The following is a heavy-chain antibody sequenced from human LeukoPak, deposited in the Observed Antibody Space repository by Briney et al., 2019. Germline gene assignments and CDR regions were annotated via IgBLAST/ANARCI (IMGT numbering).Heavy chain of an antibody. CDR2: IYPGDSDT. V-gene: IGHV5-51*01. D-gene: IGHD5-12*01. CDR3: ARLEATIVSRHYYYYYGMDV. CDR1: GYSFTSYW. J-gene: IGHJ6*02. Sequence: GESLKISCKGSGYSFTSYWIGWVRQMPGKGLEWMGIIYPGDSDTRYSPSFQSQVTISADKSISTAYLQWSSLKASDTAMYYCARLEATIVSRHYYYYYGMDVWGQGTTVTVSS.